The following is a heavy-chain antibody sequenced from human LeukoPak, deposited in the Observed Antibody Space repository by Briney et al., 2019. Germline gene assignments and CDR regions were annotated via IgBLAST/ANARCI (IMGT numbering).Heavy chain of an antibody. J-gene: IGHJ4*02. CDR1: GFTFSSYA. CDR2: ISGSGGST. V-gene: IGHV3-23*01. D-gene: IGHD2-15*01. CDR3: AKSVLGYCSGGSCYSADY. Sequence: GSLRLSCAASGFTFSSYAMSWVRQAPGKGLEWVSAISGSGGSTYYADSVKGRFTISRENSKNTLYLQMNSLRAEDTAVYYCAKSVLGYCSGGSCYSADYWGQGTLVTVSS.